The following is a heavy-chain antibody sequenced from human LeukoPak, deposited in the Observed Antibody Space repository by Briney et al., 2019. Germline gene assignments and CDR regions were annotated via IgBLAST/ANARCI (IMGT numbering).Heavy chain of an antibody. CDR1: GGSVSSNSDY. CDR3: ARDQWLFPDY. D-gene: IGHD6-19*01. Sequence: TSQTLSLTCTVSGGSVSSNSDYWSWIRQPAGEGLEWIGRIYSGGLTNYNPSLKSRVSISVDTSKNQFSLKLSSVTAADTAVYYCARDQWLFPDYWGQGTLVTVSS. J-gene: IGHJ4*02. CDR2: IYSGGLT. V-gene: IGHV4-61*02.